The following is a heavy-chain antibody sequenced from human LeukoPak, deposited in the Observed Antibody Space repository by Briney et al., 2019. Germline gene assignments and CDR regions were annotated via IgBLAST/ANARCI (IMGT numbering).Heavy chain of an antibody. J-gene: IGHJ4*02. CDR3: AREYGSGSYYWLRDPGYFDY. CDR1: GFTLSNYW. V-gene: IGHV3-48*04. Sequence: PGGSLRLSCAASGFTLSNYWMSWVRQAPGKGLEWVSYISSSGSTIYYADSVKGRFTIYRDNAKNSLYLQMNSLRAEDTAVYYCAREYGSGSYYWLRDPGYFDYWGQGTLVTVSS. D-gene: IGHD3-10*01. CDR2: ISSSGSTI.